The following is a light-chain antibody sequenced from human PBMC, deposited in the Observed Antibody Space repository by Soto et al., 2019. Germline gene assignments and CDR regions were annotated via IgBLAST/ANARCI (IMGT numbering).Light chain of an antibody. J-gene: IGLJ1*01. CDR3: QTWGTVV. Sequence: QSVLTQSPSASASPGASVKLTCTLSSGHSSYAIAWHQQQPEKGPRYLMKLNSDGSHRTGDGIPDRFSGSSAGAERYLTISGLQSEDESDYYRQTWGTVVFGVGTKVTVL. V-gene: IGLV4-69*01. CDR1: SGHSSYA. CDR2: LNSDGSH.